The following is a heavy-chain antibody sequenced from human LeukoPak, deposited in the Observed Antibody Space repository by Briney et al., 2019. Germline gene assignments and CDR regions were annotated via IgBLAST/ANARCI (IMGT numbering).Heavy chain of an antibody. CDR2: ISSSSSYI. D-gene: IGHD3-3*01. Sequence: GGSLRLSCAASGFTFSSYGMNWVRQAPGKGLEWVSSISSSSSYIYYADSVKGRFSIFRDDAKNSLYLQMNSLRAEDTAVYYCARTTYYDLRDFDYWGQGTLVTVSS. CDR1: GFTFSSYG. V-gene: IGHV3-21*01. CDR3: ARTTYYDLRDFDY. J-gene: IGHJ4*02.